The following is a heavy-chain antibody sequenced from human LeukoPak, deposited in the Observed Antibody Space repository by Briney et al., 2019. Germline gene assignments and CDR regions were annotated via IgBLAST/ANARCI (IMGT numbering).Heavy chain of an antibody. CDR1: GFTFSSYA. CDR3: AKLIDYEYYDFWSDY. Sequence: GGSLRLSCAASGFTFSSYAMSWVRQAPGKGLEWVSAISGSGGSTYYADSVKGRFAISRDNSKNTLYLQMNSLRAEDTAVYYCAKLIDYEYYDFWSDYWGQGTLVTVSS. J-gene: IGHJ4*02. V-gene: IGHV3-23*01. D-gene: IGHD3-3*01. CDR2: ISGSGGST.